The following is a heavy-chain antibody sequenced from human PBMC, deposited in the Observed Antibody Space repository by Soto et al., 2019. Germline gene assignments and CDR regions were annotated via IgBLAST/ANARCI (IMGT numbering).Heavy chain of an antibody. CDR2: IYYSGST. J-gene: IGHJ4*02. CDR1: GGSISSGGYY. V-gene: IGHV4-31*03. CDR3: ARAGYYDSSGYALRFDY. D-gene: IGHD3-22*01. Sequence: QVQLQESGPGLVKPSQTLSLTCTVSGGSISSGGYYWSWIRQHPGKGLEWIGYIYYSGSTYYNPSLKSRVTISVDTSKNQFSLKLSSVTAADTAVYYCARAGYYDSSGYALRFDYWGQGTLVTVSS.